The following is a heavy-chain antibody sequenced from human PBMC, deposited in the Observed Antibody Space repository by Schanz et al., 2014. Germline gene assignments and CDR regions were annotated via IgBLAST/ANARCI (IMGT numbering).Heavy chain of an antibody. Sequence: QVQLVQSGGEVKKPGASATVSCKASGYTFTTYYIHCVRQAPGQGLEWMGLINPYDDTIDYAKKFQGRFTMTRDTSTTTVYMELSSLRSDDTAMYYCVTEKRMESGTWAKAFDIWGQGTWVTVSS. CDR1: GYTFTTYY. V-gene: IGHV1-46*01. CDR2: INPYDDTI. J-gene: IGHJ3*02. CDR3: VTEKRMESGTWAKAFDI. D-gene: IGHD3-3*01.